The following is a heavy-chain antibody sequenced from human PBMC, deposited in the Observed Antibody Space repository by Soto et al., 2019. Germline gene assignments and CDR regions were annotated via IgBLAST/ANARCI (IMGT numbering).Heavy chain of an antibody. J-gene: IGHJ4*02. CDR3: ARGYSYFDY. D-gene: IGHD2-21*01. V-gene: IGHV4-34*01. Sequence: SETLSLTCAVYGGSFSGYYWSWIRQPPGKGLEWIGEINHSGSTNYNPSLKSRVTISVDTSKNQFSLKLSSVTAADTAVYYCARGYSYFDYWGQGTLVTVSS. CDR1: GGSFSGYY. CDR2: INHSGST.